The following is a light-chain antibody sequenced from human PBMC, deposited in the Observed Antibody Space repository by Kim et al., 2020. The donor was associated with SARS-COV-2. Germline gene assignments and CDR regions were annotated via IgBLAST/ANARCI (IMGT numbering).Light chain of an antibody. CDR2: DVS. CDR1: SSDVGGYNY. J-gene: IGLJ1*01. CDR3: SSYTSSSTF. Sequence: QSALTQPAPVSGSPGQSITISCTGTSSDVGGYNYVSWYQQHPGKAPKLMIYDVSKRPSGVSNRFSGSKSGNTASLTISGLQAEDEADYYCSSYTSSSTFFGTGTKVTVL. V-gene: IGLV2-14*01.